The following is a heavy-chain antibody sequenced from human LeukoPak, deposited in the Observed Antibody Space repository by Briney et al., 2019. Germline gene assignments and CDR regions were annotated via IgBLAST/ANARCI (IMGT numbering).Heavy chain of an antibody. J-gene: IGHJ4*02. CDR2: IYYSGST. Sequence: SETLSLTCTVSGGSISSYYWSWIRQPPGKGLEWIGYIYYSGSTSYNPSLKSRVTISVDTSKNQFSLMLRSVTAADTAVYYCARKIRDGYIYFDHWGQGALVTVSS. CDR3: ARKIRDGYIYFDH. CDR1: GGSISSYY. V-gene: IGHV4-59*01. D-gene: IGHD5-24*01.